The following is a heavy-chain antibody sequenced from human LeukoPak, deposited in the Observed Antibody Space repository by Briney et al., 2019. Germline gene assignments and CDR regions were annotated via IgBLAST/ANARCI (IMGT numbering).Heavy chain of an antibody. V-gene: IGHV3-7*04. Sequence: GGSLRLSCAASGFTFSSYLMSWVRQAPGKGLEWVANIKQDGSEKYYVDSVKGRFTISRDNAKNSLYLQMNSLRAEDTAVYYCARGPVTMTNWGQGTMVTVSS. CDR3: ARGPVTMTN. CDR2: IKQDGSEK. D-gene: IGHD3-22*01. J-gene: IGHJ3*01. CDR1: GFTFSSYL.